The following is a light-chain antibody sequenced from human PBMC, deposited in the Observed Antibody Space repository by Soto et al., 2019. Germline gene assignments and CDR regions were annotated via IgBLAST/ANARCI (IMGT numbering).Light chain of an antibody. CDR1: ETISTN. Sequence: EMVMAQSPAILSVSPGESATLSCRATETISTNLAWFQRKPGQPPRLLIYGSSTRATGVPDRFSGSGSGTEFTLIISSLQSEDVAVYYCQQYNNWPRTFGQGTRLEIK. J-gene: IGKJ5*01. CDR3: QQYNNWPRT. CDR2: GSS. V-gene: IGKV3-15*01.